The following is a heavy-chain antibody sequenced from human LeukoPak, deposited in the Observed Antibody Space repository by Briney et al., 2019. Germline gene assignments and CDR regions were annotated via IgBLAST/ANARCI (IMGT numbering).Heavy chain of an antibody. V-gene: IGHV1-3*01. CDR2: INAGDGDT. D-gene: IGHD4-17*01. CDR1: GYTFTSYA. J-gene: IGHJ4*02. Sequence: ASVKVSCKASGYTFTSYAIHWVRQAPGQRLERMGWINAGDGDTKYSQKFQDRVTITRDTSASTAYMELSSLRSEDTAVYYCAREGRYGDYSSYWGQGTLVTVSS. CDR3: AREGRYGDYSSY.